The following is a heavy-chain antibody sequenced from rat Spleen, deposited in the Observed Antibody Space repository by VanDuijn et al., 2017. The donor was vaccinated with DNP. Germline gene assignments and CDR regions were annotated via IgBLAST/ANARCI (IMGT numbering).Heavy chain of an antibody. Sequence: VQLKESGPGLVQPSQTLSLTCTVSGFSLTSNSVHWVRQPPGKGLEWVAAISTGGGNTYYRDSVKGRFTISRDNAKSTLYLQGDSLRSEDTATYYCVRPLGYSSYGFAYWGQGTLVTVSS. J-gene: IGHJ3*01. D-gene: IGHD1-12*01. CDR1: GFSLTSNS. CDR3: VRPLGYSSYGFAY. CDR2: ISTGGGNT. V-gene: IGHV5-25*01.